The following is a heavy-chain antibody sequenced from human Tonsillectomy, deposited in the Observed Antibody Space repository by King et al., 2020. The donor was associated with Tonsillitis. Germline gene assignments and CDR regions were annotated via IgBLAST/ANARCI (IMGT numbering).Heavy chain of an antibody. J-gene: IGHJ4*02. CDR3: VRGEGYSSGWLDC. CDR1: GFSLSDYY. CDR2: IIDNSGYI. V-gene: IGHV3-11*05. D-gene: IGHD6-19*01. Sequence: VQRVESGGGLVRPGGTLRLSCAASGFSLSDYYMSWIRQSPGKGLEWISFIIDNSGYIKYADSVKGRFTVSRDNVKNSLYLQMNSLRAEDTAVYYCVRGEGYSSGWLDCWGQGTLVTVSS.